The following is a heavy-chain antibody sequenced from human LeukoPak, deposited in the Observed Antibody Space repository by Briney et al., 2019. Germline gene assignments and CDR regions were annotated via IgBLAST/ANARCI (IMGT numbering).Heavy chain of an antibody. J-gene: IGHJ6*03. CDR1: GYTFTGYY. Sequence: ASVKVSCKASGYTFTGYYMHWVRQATGQGLEWMGWMNPNSGNTGYAQKFQGRVTMTRNTSISTAYMELSSLRSEDTAVYYCARVVGAALAPYYYYYYMDVWGKGTTVTISS. D-gene: IGHD1-26*01. V-gene: IGHV1-8*02. CDR2: MNPNSGNT. CDR3: ARVVGAALAPYYYYYYMDV.